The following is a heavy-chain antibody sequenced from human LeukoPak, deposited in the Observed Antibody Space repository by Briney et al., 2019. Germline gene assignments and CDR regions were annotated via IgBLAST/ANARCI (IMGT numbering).Heavy chain of an antibody. V-gene: IGHV3-21*01. CDR2: ISRSSSYI. CDR1: GFIFSSYS. Sequence: GGSLRLSCAASGFIFSSYSMNWVRQAPGKGLEWASSISRSSSYIYYADSVKGRFTISRDDAKDALSLQMNSLRVEDTAVYYCARGVFWQQEHYGMDVWGQGTTVTVSS. D-gene: IGHD3-3*01. J-gene: IGHJ6*02. CDR3: ARGVFWQQEHYGMDV.